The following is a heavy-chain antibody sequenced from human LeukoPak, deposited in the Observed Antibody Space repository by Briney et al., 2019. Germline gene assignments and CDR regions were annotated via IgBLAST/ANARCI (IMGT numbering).Heavy chain of an antibody. Sequence: GGSLRLSCAASGFTFSSYSMNWVRQAPGKGLEWVSHTNSDGSTTDYADSVRGRFTISRDNAKNTLFLQMNSLTVEDTAVYYCGRGMRDYYGLDYWGQGILVTVSS. V-gene: IGHV3-74*01. D-gene: IGHD3-10*01. CDR3: GRGMRDYYGLDY. CDR2: TNSDGSTT. J-gene: IGHJ4*02. CDR1: GFTFSSYS.